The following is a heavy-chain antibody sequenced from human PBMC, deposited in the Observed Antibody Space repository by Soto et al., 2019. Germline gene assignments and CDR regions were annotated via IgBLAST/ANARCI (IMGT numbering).Heavy chain of an antibody. Sequence: SETLSLTCTVSGGSVSSGGYYWSWIRQHPGTGLEWIGYIYYSGTTYFNPSLKSRASISLDTSKNEFSLKLTSVTAAATAVYYCARRALPQCINGVCYKDGFWDYWGQGALVTVSS. D-gene: IGHD2-8*01. CDR3: ARRALPQCINGVCYKDGFWDY. CDR1: GGSVSSGGYY. CDR2: IYYSGTT. J-gene: IGHJ4*02. V-gene: IGHV4-31*03.